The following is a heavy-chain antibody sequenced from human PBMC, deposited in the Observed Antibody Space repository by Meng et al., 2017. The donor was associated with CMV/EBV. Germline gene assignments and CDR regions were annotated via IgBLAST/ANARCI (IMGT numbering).Heavy chain of an antibody. J-gene: IGHJ4*02. V-gene: IGHV3-74*01. CDR2: INSDGSST. CDR3: ARDPRDGYNLPLDY. CDR1: GFTFSSYE. D-gene: IGHD5-24*01. Sequence: GGSLRLSCAASGFTFSSYEMNWVRQAPGEGLVWVSRINSDGSSTSYADSVKGRFTISRDNAKNTLYLQMNSLRAEDTAVYYCARDPRDGYNLPLDYWGQGTLVTVSS.